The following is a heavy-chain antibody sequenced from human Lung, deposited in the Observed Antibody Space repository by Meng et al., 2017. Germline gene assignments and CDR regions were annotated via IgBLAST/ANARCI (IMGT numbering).Heavy chain of an antibody. CDR1: GFTFRSYW. V-gene: IGHV3-74*03. J-gene: IGHJ4*02. Sequence: EVRLGEAGGGLVQPGGSLRRSCAASGFTFRSYWMHWVRQAPGKGLVWVSRIRGDGGSIVYADSVKGRFTISRDNAKNTLFLQMNSLRAEDTAVYYCARESGYFEYWGQGILVTVSS. CDR2: IRGDGGSI. CDR3: ARESGYFEY.